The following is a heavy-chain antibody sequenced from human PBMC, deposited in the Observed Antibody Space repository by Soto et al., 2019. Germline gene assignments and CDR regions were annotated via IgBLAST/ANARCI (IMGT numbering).Heavy chain of an antibody. CDR2: ITATGGTT. Sequence: GGSLRLCCAASGFTFSSYSMSWVRQAPGKGLEWVAHITATGGTTYYADSVKGRFTISRDTSRNTLYLHMNSLRAEDTALYYCAKCMQAYWNYDAHHIWGQGTMVTVSS. CDR1: GFTFSSYS. CDR3: AKCMQAYWNYDAHHI. V-gene: IGHV3-23*01. D-gene: IGHD1-7*01. J-gene: IGHJ3*02.